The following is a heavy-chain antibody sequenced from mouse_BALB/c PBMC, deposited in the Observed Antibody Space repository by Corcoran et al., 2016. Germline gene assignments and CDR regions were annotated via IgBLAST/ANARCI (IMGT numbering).Heavy chain of an antibody. J-gene: IGHJ1*01. CDR2: INPYNGAT. Sequence: EVQLQQSGPELVKPGASVKISCKASGYSFTDYYMHWVKQSHVKSLEWIGRINPYNGATSYNQNFKDKASLTVDKSSSTAYIELHSLTSEDSAVYYCARDYDYWYFDVWGAGTTVTVSS. CDR1: GYSFTDYY. V-gene: IGHV1-26*01. D-gene: IGHD2-4*01. CDR3: ARDYDYWYFDV.